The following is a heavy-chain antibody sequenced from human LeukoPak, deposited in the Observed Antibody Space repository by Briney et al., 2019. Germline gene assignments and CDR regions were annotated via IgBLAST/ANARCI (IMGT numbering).Heavy chain of an antibody. V-gene: IGHV4-61*02. J-gene: IGHJ4*02. CDR3: ASRPGGNRLGRVAAAGTNY. D-gene: IGHD6-13*01. CDR1: GHSISSGDNY. Sequence: SETLSLTCTVSGHSISSGDNYWRWIRQPAGKGLEWIGRIYTSRSTNYNPSLKSRVTMSVDTSKNPFSLKLSSVTAADTAVYYCASRPGGNRLGRVAAAGTNYWGQGTLVTVSS. CDR2: IYTSRST.